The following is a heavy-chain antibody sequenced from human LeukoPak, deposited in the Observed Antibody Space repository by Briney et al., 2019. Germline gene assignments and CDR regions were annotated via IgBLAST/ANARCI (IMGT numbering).Heavy chain of an antibody. CDR3: TTDGSYSNFDY. J-gene: IGHJ4*02. D-gene: IGHD1-26*01. CDR2: IKSKTDGGTT. V-gene: IGHV3-15*01. Sequence: GGSLRLSCAASGFTFSSYAMHWVRQAPGKGLEWVGRIKSKTDGGTTDYAAPVKGRFTISRDDSKNTLYLQMNSLKTEDTAVYYCTTDGSYSNFDYWGQGTLVTVSS. CDR1: GFTFSSYA.